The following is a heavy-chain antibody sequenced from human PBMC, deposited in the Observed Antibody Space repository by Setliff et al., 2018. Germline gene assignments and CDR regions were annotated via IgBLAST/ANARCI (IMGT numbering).Heavy chain of an antibody. V-gene: IGHV1-18*01. CDR1: GYTFTSYG. J-gene: IGHJ4*02. D-gene: IGHD2-21*01. Sequence: ASVKVSCKASGYTFTSYGFSWVRQAPGQGLEWMGWISVYNGKTKYAQKFQGRVTMTTDTSTRTAYMEVTSLRSDDTAVYYCATEKFPGDWGDYWGQGTLFTGSS. CDR3: ATEKFPGDWGDY. CDR2: ISVYNGKT.